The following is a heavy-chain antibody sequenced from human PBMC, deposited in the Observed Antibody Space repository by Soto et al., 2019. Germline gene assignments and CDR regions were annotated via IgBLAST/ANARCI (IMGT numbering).Heavy chain of an antibody. Sequence: QVQLVESGGGLVKPGGSLRLSCAVSGFTFSDYYMTWIRQAPGKGLEWVSYISSSTSNTNYADSVKGRFTISRDNAKNSLFLQINSMRAEDTAVYCCARGRGAAADYFDFWGQGTLVTVSS. D-gene: IGHD6-13*01. CDR3: ARGRGAAADYFDF. J-gene: IGHJ4*02. CDR2: ISSSTSNT. V-gene: IGHV3-11*05. CDR1: GFTFSDYY.